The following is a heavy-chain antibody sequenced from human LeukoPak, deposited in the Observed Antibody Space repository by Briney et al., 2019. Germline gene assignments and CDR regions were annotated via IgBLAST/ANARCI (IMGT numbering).Heavy chain of an antibody. J-gene: IGHJ4*02. CDR3: ARVQLRYFDWSPSEFDY. Sequence: GASVKVSCKASGYTFTSYGISWVRQSPGQGLEWMGWISAYNGNTNYAQKLQGRVTMTTDTSTSTAYMELRSLRPDDTAVYYCARVQLRYFDWSPSEFDYWGQGTLVTVSS. D-gene: IGHD3-9*01. CDR2: ISAYNGNT. CDR1: GYTFTSYG. V-gene: IGHV1-18*01.